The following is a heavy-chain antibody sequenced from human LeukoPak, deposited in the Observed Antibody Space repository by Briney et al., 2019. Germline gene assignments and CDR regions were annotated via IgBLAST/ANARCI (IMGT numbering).Heavy chain of an antibody. D-gene: IGHD5-12*01. CDR3: ARTDVGHSAYDD. J-gene: IGHJ4*02. Sequence: SETLSLTCAVYGESFSGYFWTWIRQPPGRGLEWIGEINHSGTTNYNPPLKSRVTISVDTSKNQFSLKLSSVTAADTAVYYCARTDVGHSAYDDWGQGTLVTVSS. CDR1: GESFSGYF. V-gene: IGHV4-34*01. CDR2: INHSGTT.